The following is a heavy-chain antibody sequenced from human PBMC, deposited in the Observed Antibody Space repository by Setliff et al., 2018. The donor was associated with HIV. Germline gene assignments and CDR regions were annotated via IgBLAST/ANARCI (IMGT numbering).Heavy chain of an antibody. J-gene: IGHJ6*02. CDR1: GFTFSNYA. V-gene: IGHV3-21*06. Sequence: GGSLRLSCVASGFTFSNYAMSWVRQAPGKGLEWVSSISSGSSYIYYADSLKGRFIISRDNAKNSLYLQMNSLRAEDTAVYYCARDYLYYNLYNGSPVYGMDVWGQGTTVTVSS. D-gene: IGHD3-3*01. CDR2: ISSGSSYI. CDR3: ARDYLYYNLYNGSPVYGMDV.